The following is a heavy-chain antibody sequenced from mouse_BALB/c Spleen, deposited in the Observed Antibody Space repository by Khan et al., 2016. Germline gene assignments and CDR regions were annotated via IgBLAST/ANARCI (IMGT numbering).Heavy chain of an antibody. CDR3: GTSDYGDKEAIDY. J-gene: IGHJ4*01. CDR1: GYSITSDYA. CDR2: ISYSGST. D-gene: IGHD1-1*01. Sequence: EVQLQESGPGLVKPSQSLSLTCTVTGYSITSDYAWNWIRQFPGNRLEWMGYISYSGSTSYNPSLKSRISITRDTSKNQFFLQLNSVTSEDTATYYCGTSDYGDKEAIDYWGQGTSVTVSS. V-gene: IGHV3-2*02.